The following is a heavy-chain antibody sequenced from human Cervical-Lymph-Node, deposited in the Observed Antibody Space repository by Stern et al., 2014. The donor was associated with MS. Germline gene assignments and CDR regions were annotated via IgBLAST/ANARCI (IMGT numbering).Heavy chain of an antibody. CDR3: ARRNGDLAFDY. V-gene: IGHV5-51*01. J-gene: IGHJ4*02. Sequence: EDQLVESGAEVKKPGESLQISCQGSGFSFTGYWIGWVRQMPGKGLEWMGNIYPEDSDTRHSPSYQGQVTISVDKSISTAYLQWSSLRASDTAMYFCARRNGDLAFDYWGQGTLVTVSS. CDR2: IYPEDSDT. D-gene: IGHD2-21*01. CDR1: GFSFTGYW.